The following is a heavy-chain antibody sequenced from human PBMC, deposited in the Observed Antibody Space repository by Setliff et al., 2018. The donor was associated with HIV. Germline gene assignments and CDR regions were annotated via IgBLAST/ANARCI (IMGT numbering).Heavy chain of an antibody. CDR3: ARSMVRGAIFDY. D-gene: IGHD3-10*01. CDR1: GFTFSIYD. J-gene: IGHJ4*02. Sequence: PGGSLRLSCAASGFTFSIYDMHRVRQPTGKPLEWVSTIGTAGDTYYSGSVKGRFTISRESAKNSVYLQMNSLRAGDTAVYYCARSMVRGAIFDYWGQGALGTVSS. CDR2: IGTAGDT. V-gene: IGHV3-13*01.